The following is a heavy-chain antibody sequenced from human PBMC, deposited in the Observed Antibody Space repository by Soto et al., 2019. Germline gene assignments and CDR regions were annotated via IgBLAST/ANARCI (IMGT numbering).Heavy chain of an antibody. Sequence: PGWSLRLSCAAFGFTFSSHWMPWVRQAPGKGLVWVSRINSDGITISYADSVTGRFTISRDNAKNTLYLQMNSLRAEDTAVYYCARDNSGLCGGDCYSDYWGQGTLVTVSS. CDR3: ARDNSGLCGGDCYSDY. D-gene: IGHD2-21*02. CDR1: GFTFSSHW. J-gene: IGHJ4*02. V-gene: IGHV3-74*01. CDR2: INSDGITI.